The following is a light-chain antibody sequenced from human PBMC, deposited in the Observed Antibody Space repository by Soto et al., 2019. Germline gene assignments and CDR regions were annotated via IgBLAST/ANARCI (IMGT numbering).Light chain of an antibody. Sequence: QTVVTQEPSLTVSPGGTVTLTCGSSTGAVTSSLFPYWFQQKPGQAPRTLIYDTGNKHSWTPVRFSGSLLGDKAALTLSGAQPEDEADYYCLLSYSGTRVFGGGTKLTVL. CDR2: DTG. V-gene: IGLV7-46*01. CDR1: TGAVTSSLF. J-gene: IGLJ2*01. CDR3: LLSYSGTRV.